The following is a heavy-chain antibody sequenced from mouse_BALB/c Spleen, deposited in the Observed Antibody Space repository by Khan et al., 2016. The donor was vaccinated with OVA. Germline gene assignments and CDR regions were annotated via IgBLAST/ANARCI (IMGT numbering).Heavy chain of an antibody. CDR3: ARWATWYFDV. J-gene: IGHJ1*01. CDR2: FYPGGGYT. V-gene: IGHV1-63*01. CDR1: GYTFTNYW. D-gene: IGHD3-1*01. Sequence: QVQLQQSGPELVRPGTSVKISCKASGYTFTNYWLGWVKQRPGHGLDWIGDFYPGGGYTTYNEKFKGKATLTADTSSSSAYMQFISLTSEDSAVYFCARWATWYFDVWGAGTTVTVSS.